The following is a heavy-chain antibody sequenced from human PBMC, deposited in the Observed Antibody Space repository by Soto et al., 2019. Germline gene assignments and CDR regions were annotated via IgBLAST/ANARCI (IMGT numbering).Heavy chain of an antibody. CDR1: GHTLTEFS. CDR2: FDPEGGEA. D-gene: IGHD4-17*01. V-gene: IGHV1-24*01. CDR3: ATTGLGYYYYYYGMDV. Sequence: ASVKVSCKISGHTLTEFSIHWVRQAPGKGLEWMGGFDPEGGEAIYAQKWHGRVTVTEDTVTDTAYMELSGLKSDDTAVYYCATTGLGYYYYYYGMDVWGQGTTVTVSS. J-gene: IGHJ6*02.